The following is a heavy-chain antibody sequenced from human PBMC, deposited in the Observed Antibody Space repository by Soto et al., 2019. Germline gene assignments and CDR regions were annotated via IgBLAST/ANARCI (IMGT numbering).Heavy chain of an antibody. J-gene: IGHJ6*02. V-gene: IGHV3-74*01. CDR3: ARERRSGYDSSYGMEV. D-gene: IGHD3-22*01. Sequence: AGSLRLSCAASGFTFSSYWMHWVRQAPGKGLVWVSRINSDGSSTSYADSVKGRFTISRDNAKNTLYLQMNSLRAEDTAVYYCARERRSGYDSSYGMEVWGQGTTVTVSS. CDR2: INSDGSST. CDR1: GFTFSSYW.